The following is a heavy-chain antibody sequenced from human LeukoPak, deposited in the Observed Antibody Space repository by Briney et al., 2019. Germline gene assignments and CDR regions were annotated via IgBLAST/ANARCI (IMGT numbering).Heavy chain of an antibody. V-gene: IGHV4-4*02. CDR3: ARLPSIAVAGTDYFDY. CDR2: IYHSGGT. J-gene: IGHJ4*02. D-gene: IGHD6-19*01. Sequence: SETLSLTCTVSGGSISSSNWWSWVRQAPGKGLEWIGEIYHSGGTNYNPSLKSRVTISVDKSKNQFSLKLSSVTAADTAVCYCARLPSIAVAGTDYFDYGGQGTLVTVSS. CDR1: GGSISSSNW.